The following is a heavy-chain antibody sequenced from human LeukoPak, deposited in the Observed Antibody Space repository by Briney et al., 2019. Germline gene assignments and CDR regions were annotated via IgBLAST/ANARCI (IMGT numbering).Heavy chain of an antibody. CDR1: GYTFTCYY. V-gene: IGHV1-2*02. J-gene: IGHJ5*02. CDR2: INPNSGGT. CDR3: AGGIVVVPAAPFDP. Sequence: GASVKVSCKASGYTFTCYYMRWVRQAPGQGLEWMGWINPNSGGTNYAQKFQGRGTMTRDTSISTAYMELSRLRSDDTAVYYCAGGIVVVPAAPFDPWGQGTLVTVSS. D-gene: IGHD2-2*01.